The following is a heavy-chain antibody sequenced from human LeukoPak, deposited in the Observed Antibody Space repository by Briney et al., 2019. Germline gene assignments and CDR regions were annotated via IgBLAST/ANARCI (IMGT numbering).Heavy chain of an antibody. V-gene: IGHV3-21*01. CDR1: GFTFSSYS. CDR2: ISSSSSYI. D-gene: IGHD6-13*01. Sequence: GGSLRLFCAASGFTFSSYSMNWVRQAPGKGLEWVSSISSSSSYIYYADSVKGRFTISRDNAKNSLYLQMNSLRAEDTAVYYCARGRIADNFDYWGQGTLVTVSS. CDR3: ARGRIADNFDY. J-gene: IGHJ4*02.